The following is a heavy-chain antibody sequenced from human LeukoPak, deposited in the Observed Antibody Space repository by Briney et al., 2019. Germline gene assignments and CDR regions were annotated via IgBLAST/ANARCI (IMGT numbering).Heavy chain of an antibody. CDR1: GFAFSGFE. J-gene: IGHJ4*02. CDR3: ARENYVGGYDY. D-gene: IGHD3-16*01. V-gene: IGHV3-48*03. Sequence: QTGGSLRLSCAASGFAFSGFEMNWVRQAPGKGPEWIAYIDVTGKKIRYADSVKGRFTISRDNANSSVYLQMNSLRVDDTAVYYCARENYVGGYDYWGQGTLVTVSS. CDR2: IDVTGKKI.